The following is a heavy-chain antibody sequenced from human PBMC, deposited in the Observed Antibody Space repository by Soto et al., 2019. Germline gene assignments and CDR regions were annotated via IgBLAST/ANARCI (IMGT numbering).Heavy chain of an antibody. J-gene: IGHJ4*02. V-gene: IGHV3-23*01. Sequence: GGSLRLSCAASGFTFSSDAMRCVHQAPGKGLEWVSAISGSGGSTYYEDSVKGRFTISRDNSKNTLYLQMNSLRAADTAVYYCAKTPGDDFWSGYYEDYFDYWGQGTLVTVSS. CDR2: ISGSGGST. CDR1: GFTFSSDA. CDR3: AKTPGDDFWSGYYEDYFDY. D-gene: IGHD3-3*01.